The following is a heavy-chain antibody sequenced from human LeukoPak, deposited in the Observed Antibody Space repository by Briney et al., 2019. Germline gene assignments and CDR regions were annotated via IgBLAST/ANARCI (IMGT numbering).Heavy chain of an antibody. CDR3: TKERRGSYYDFES. J-gene: IGHJ4*02. V-gene: IGHV3-11*05. CDR1: GFSISDYY. D-gene: IGHD3-22*01. CDR2: ITSGSGST. Sequence: PGGSLRLSCDASGFSISDYYMSWIRQSPGKGLEWISYITSGSGSTKYADSVKGRFTISRDKAKNSVALQLNSLRAEDTAVYYCTKERRGSYYDFESWGQGTLVTVSS.